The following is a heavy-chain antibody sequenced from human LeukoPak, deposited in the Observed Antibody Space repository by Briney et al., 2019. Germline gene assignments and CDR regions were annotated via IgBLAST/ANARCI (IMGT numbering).Heavy chain of an antibody. CDR3: ARLKGDAFDI. CDR1: GGSFSGYY. CDR2: VNHSGSS. V-gene: IGHV4-34*01. J-gene: IGHJ3*02. Sequence: SETLSLTCAVYGGSFSGYYWTWIRQPPGKGLEWIGEVNHSGSSNYSPSLKSRVTISVDTSKNQFSLKLSSVTAADTAVYYCARLKGDAFDIWGQGTMVTVSS.